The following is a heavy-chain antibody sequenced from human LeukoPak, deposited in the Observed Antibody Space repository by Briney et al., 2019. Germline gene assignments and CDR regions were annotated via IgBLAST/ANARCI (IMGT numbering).Heavy chain of an antibody. D-gene: IGHD6-19*01. CDR1: GFTFSSYA. V-gene: IGHV3-23*01. CDR3: AKIYSSGIHYYGMDV. J-gene: IGHJ6*02. CDR2: ISGSGGST. Sequence: GGSLRLSCAASGFTFSSYAMSWVRQAPGKGLEWVSAISGSGGSTYYADSVKGRFTISRDNSKNTLYLQMNSLRAEDTAVYYCAKIYSSGIHYYGMDVWGQGTTVTVSS.